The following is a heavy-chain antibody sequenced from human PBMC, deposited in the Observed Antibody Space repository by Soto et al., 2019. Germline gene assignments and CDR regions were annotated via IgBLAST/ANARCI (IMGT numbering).Heavy chain of an antibody. Sequence: SETLSLSCRVSGCSISSRTFWWAWIRQPPGKGLEWIGDMYYSGSSYSSPSLKSRVTLSVDTSKNQLSLKLNSVTAADTAVYYCARHPRDDYNYGGSGIFDYWGQGTLVTVSS. J-gene: IGHJ4*02. CDR3: ARHPRDDYNYGGSGIFDY. CDR1: GCSISSRTFW. V-gene: IGHV4-39*01. CDR2: MYYSGSS. D-gene: IGHD4-4*01.